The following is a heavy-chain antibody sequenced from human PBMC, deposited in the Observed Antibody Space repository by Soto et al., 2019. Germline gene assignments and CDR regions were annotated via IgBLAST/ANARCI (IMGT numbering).Heavy chain of an antibody. J-gene: IGHJ5*02. Sequence: EVQLLESGGGLVQPGGSLRLSCAASGFTFSSYAMSWVRQAPGKGLEWVSAISGSGGSTYYADSVKGRFTISRDNSKNTLYLRMNSLRAEDTAVYYCAKDFGADCSSTSCYLNWFDPWGQGTLVTVSS. CDR2: ISGSGGST. D-gene: IGHD2-2*01. V-gene: IGHV3-23*01. CDR1: GFTFSSYA. CDR3: AKDFGADCSSTSCYLNWFDP.